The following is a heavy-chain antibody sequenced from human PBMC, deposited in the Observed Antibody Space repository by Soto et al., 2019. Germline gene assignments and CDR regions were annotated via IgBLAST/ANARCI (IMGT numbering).Heavy chain of an antibody. CDR2: VTGSGGSA. D-gene: IGHD4-17*01. Sequence: GGSLRLSCTASGFTYNSYVMNWVRQAPGKGLEWVSGVTGSGGSAFYAHSVHGRFTISRDNSKNTLYLQMDSLRADDTAVYYCARSATVTTNWGQGTLVTVSS. J-gene: IGHJ4*02. V-gene: IGHV3-23*01. CDR3: ARSATVTTN. CDR1: GFTYNSYV.